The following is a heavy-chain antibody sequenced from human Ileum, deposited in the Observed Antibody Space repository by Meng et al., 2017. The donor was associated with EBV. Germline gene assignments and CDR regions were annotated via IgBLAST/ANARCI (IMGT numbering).Heavy chain of an antibody. J-gene: IGHJ5*02. CDR2: IPPNGGDR. Sequence: HVPLLPSAAALHWPGSSVRVSSRSFCYPFPASYIHWLPPPPRQWLEWIGRIPPNGGDRHYAQNFHGRVTLTLDMAIHTAIMDLSSLKSDDTAVYYCARFRIQAGALDTWGQGTLVTASS. D-gene: IGHD2/OR15-2a*01. V-gene: IGHV1-2*06. CDR1: CYPFPASY. CDR3: ARFRIQAGALDT.